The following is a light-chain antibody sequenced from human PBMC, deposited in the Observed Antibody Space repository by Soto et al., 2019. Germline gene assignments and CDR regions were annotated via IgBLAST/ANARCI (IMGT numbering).Light chain of an antibody. CDR2: EVS. CDR3: SSYAGSNNPV. J-gene: IGLJ2*01. Sequence: QSALTQPPSASGSPGQSVTISCTGTSSDVGGYNYVSWYQQHPGKAPKLMIYEVSKRPSGVPDRFSGSKSGNTASLTVSGLQAEDEADYYCSSYAGSNNPVFGGGTKLPVL. V-gene: IGLV2-8*01. CDR1: SSDVGGYNY.